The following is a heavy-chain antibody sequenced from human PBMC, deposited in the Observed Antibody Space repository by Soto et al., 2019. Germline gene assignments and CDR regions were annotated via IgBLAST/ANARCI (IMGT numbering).Heavy chain of an antibody. Sequence: QVQLQESGPGLVKPSGTLSLTCAVSGGSISSSNWWSWVRQPPGKGLEWIGEIYHSGSTNYNPSLKTRVXXSXDXXKNQFSLRLSSVTAADTAVYFCARKSYMVPLYFDFWGQGTLVTVSS. CDR1: GGSISSSNW. D-gene: IGHD3-10*01. CDR2: IYHSGST. V-gene: IGHV4-4*02. CDR3: ARKSYMVPLYFDF. J-gene: IGHJ4*02.